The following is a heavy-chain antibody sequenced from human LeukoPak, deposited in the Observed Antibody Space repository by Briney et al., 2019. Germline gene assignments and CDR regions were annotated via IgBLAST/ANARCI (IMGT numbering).Heavy chain of an antibody. J-gene: IGHJ6*02. CDR1: GITVSKYW. Sequence: GGSLRLSCAVSGITVSKYWMHWVRQVPGKGLGWVSRIHSDGSTTNYADSVKGRFTITRASAKNTLYLEMNSLRVEDTAVYYCTRDANHYGGMDVWGQGTTVTVSS. CDR2: IHSDGSTT. V-gene: IGHV3-74*01. CDR3: TRDANHYGGMDV.